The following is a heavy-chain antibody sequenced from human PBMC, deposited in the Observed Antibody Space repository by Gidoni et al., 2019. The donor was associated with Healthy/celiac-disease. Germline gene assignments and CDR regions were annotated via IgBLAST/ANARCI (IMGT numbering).Heavy chain of an antibody. CDR3: ARFHSSSFDY. CDR2: ISYDGSNK. V-gene: IGHV3-30-3*01. Sequence: QVQLVESGGGVVQPGRSLRLSCAASGFTFSRYAMPWVRQAPGKGLGWVAVISYDGSNKYYADSVKGRFTISRDNSKNTLYLQMNSLRAEDTAVYYCARFHSSSFDYWGQGTLVTVSS. D-gene: IGHD6-6*01. CDR1: GFTFSRYA. J-gene: IGHJ4*02.